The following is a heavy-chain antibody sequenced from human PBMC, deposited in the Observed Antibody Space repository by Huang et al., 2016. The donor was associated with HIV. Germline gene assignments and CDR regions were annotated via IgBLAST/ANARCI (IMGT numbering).Heavy chain of an antibody. D-gene: IGHD4-17*01. CDR3: ASRTTVTTTSNYHYFYMDV. CDR2: IYYIGNG. Sequence: QLQLQESDPGLVKPSETLSLTCTVSGGSISSSSYYWGWIRQSPGKGLEWIGSIYYIGNGYYNPSLKSRVTMSVDRSSNQFSLKMHSVTAADTAVYYCASRTTVTTTSNYHYFYMDVWGKGTTVIVSS. J-gene: IGHJ6*03. V-gene: IGHV4-39*01. CDR1: GGSISSSSYY.